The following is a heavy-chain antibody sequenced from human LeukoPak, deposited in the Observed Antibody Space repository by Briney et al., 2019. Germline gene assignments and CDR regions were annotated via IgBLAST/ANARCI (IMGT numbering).Heavy chain of an antibody. J-gene: IGHJ4*02. D-gene: IGHD6-19*01. V-gene: IGHV4-59*08. CDR1: GGSISSYY. CDR3: ARHGVEQWRIDY. CDR2: IYYSGST. Sequence: PSETLSLTCTVSGGSISSYYWSWIRQPPGKGLEWIGYIYYSGSTNYDPSLNSRVTISADTSKNQFSLKLNSVTAADTAVYYCARHGVEQWRIDYWGQGTPVTVSS.